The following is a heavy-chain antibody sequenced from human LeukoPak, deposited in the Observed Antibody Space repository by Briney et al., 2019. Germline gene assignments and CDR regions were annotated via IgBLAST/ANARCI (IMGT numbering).Heavy chain of an antibody. CDR2: INPNSGGT. D-gene: IGHD2-2*02. CDR3: ARVPRVGYCSSTSCYNYMDV. Sequence: ASVKVSCKASGYTFTGYYMHWVRQAPGQGLEWMGWINPNSGGTNYAQKFQGRVTMTRDTSISTAYMELSRLRSDDTAVYYCARVPRVGYCSSTSCYNYMDVWGKGTTVTVSS. CDR1: GYTFTGYY. V-gene: IGHV1-2*02. J-gene: IGHJ6*03.